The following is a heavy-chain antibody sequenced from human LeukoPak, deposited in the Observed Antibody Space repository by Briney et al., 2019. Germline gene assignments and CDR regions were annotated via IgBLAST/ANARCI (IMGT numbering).Heavy chain of an antibody. D-gene: IGHD1-7*01. Sequence: SETLSLTCAVYGGSFSGYYWSWIRQPPGKGLEWIGEINLSGSTNYNPSLKSRVTISVDTSKNQFSLKLSSVTAADTAVYYCARASWGWNYVHWFDPWGQGTLVTVSS. J-gene: IGHJ5*02. CDR2: INLSGST. CDR3: ARASWGWNYVHWFDP. CDR1: GGSFSGYY. V-gene: IGHV4-34*01.